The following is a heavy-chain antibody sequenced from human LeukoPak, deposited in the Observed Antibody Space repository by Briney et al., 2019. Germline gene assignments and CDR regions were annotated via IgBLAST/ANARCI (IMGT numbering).Heavy chain of an antibody. J-gene: IGHJ3*01. CDR2: IRPDASKE. CDR1: GFTFSSYG. V-gene: IGHV3-30*02. Sequence: PGGSLRLSCAASGFTFSSYGMHWVRQAPGKGLEWVAFIRPDASKEYHADSVKGRFIISRDNSKKILYLQMNSLRVEDTATYYCAKEAGLFDVWGQGAMVIVSS. CDR3: AKEAGLFDV.